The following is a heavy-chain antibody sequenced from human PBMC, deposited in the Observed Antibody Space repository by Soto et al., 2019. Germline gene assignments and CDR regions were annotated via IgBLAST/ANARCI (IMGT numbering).Heavy chain of an antibody. J-gene: IGHJ4*02. CDR2: VSATAGTT. D-gene: IGHD3-16*01. CDR3: AKDRLAGGFDS. CDR1: GFTFINYA. Sequence: GGSQILSCAASGFTFINYARSWVRQAPGKGLEWVSLVSATAGTTYYTDSVKGRFTISRDNSRNTVYLQMNSLRADDTAVYYCAKDRLAGGFDSWGQGTLVTSPQ. V-gene: IGHV3-23*01.